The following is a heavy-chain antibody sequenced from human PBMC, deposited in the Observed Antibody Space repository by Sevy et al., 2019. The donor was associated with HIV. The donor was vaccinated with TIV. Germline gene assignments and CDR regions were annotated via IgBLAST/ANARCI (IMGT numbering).Heavy chain of an antibody. V-gene: IGHV3-7*03. CDR1: GFSFSDYW. Sequence: GESLKISWEASGFSFSDYWMTWVRQAPGEGLEWVANMRQDGREKYYVDSVKGRFTISRDNAQNSLYLQMNSLRAEDTAVYYCAGGVFGSGSRLGLGYWGQGTLVTVSS. CDR2: MRQDGREK. CDR3: AGGVFGSGSRLGLGY. D-gene: IGHD3-10*01. J-gene: IGHJ4*02.